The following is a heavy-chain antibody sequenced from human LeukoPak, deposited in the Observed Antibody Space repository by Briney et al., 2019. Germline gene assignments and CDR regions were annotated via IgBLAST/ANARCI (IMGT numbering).Heavy chain of an antibody. CDR2: IIPIFGTA. J-gene: IGHJ2*01. Sequence: GASVKVSCKASGGTFSSYAISWVRQAPGQGLEWMGGIIPIFGTANYAQKFQGRVTITADKSTSTAYMELSSLRSEDTAVYYCAREPYYYGSGRSYWYFDLWGRGTLVTVSS. D-gene: IGHD3-10*01. V-gene: IGHV1-69*06. CDR3: AREPYYYGSGRSYWYFDL. CDR1: GGTFSSYA.